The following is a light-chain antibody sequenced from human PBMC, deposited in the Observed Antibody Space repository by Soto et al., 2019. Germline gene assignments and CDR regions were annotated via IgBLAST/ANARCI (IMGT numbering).Light chain of an antibody. CDR1: SSNIGAHFD. Sequence: QSVLTQPPSVSGAPGQRVTISCAGSSSNIGAHFDVHWYQQVPGTAPKLLIYANSNRPSGVPDRFSGSKSGTSASLVITGLQADDEADYFCHSYDTSLSGSYVFGTGTKGTVL. J-gene: IGLJ1*01. CDR2: ANS. CDR3: HSYDTSLSGSYV. V-gene: IGLV1-40*01.